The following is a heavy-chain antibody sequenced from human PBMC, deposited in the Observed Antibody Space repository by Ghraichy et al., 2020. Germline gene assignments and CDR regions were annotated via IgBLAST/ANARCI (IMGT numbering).Heavy chain of an antibody. CDR1: GFTFYNYI. D-gene: IGHD6-19*01. Sequence: GGSLRLSSAASGFTFYNYIITWVRQAPGKGLEWVSAISGTGGTTYYADSVKGRFTISRDNSKNTVYLQMNSLRAEDTAIYYCAKVGRSSGWYTDYYGMDVWGQGTTVTVSS. CDR2: ISGTGGTT. CDR3: AKVGRSSGWYTDYYGMDV. J-gene: IGHJ6*02. V-gene: IGHV3-23*01.